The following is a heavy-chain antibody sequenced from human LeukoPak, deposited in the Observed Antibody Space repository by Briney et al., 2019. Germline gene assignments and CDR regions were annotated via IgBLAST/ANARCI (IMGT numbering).Heavy chain of an antibody. D-gene: IGHD1-26*01. V-gene: IGHV4-39*01. CDR1: GGSISSSSYY. CDR2: IYYSGST. J-gene: IGHJ4*02. CDR3: ARQRVGARDFDY. Sequence: SETLSLTCTVSGGSISSSSYYWDWIRQPPGKGLEWIGSIYYSGSTYYNPSLKSRVTISVDTSKNQFSLKLSSVTAADTAVYYCARQRVGARDFDYWGQGTLVTVSS.